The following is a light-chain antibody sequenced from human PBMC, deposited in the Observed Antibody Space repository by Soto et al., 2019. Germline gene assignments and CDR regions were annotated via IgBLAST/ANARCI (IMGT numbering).Light chain of an antibody. CDR1: SRDVGSSDL. Sequence: QSVLHPPASLSGCRGPSITISCIENSRDVGSSDLVSWYQQHPDPAPKLLIDGASKRPSGVSNRFSGSKSGNTASLTISGLQAEDEADYYCCSYASTSPYVFGTGNKVNVL. CDR3: CSYASTSPYV. CDR2: GAS. J-gene: IGLJ1*01. V-gene: IGLV2-23*01.